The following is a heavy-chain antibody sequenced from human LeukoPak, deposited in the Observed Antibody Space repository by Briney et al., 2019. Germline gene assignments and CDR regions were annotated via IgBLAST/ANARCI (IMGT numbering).Heavy chain of an antibody. CDR3: ARELSTVTTHYYYYGMDV. CDR2: INPSGGST. V-gene: IGHV1-46*01. CDR1: GYTFTSYY. D-gene: IGHD4-17*01. Sequence: ASVKVSCKASGYTFTSYYMHWVRQAPGQGLEWMGIINPSGGSTSYTQKFQGRVTMTRDTSTSTVYMELSSLRSEDTAVCYCARELSTVTTHYYYYGMDVWGQGTTVTVSS. J-gene: IGHJ6*02.